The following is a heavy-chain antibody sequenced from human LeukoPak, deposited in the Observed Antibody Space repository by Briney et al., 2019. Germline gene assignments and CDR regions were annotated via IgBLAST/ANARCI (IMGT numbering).Heavy chain of an antibody. V-gene: IGHV3-23*01. CDR2: ISGGGDII. CDR3: AKDDRREGDYGAVYN. CDR1: GFTFSNYA. J-gene: IGHJ4*02. Sequence: GGSLRLSCAASGFTFSNYAMTWVRQAPGKGLEWVSAISGGGDIIRYADSVKGRFTISRDNSKNTLYLQMSSLRAEDTAVYYCAKDDRREGDYGAVYNWGQGTLVTVPS. D-gene: IGHD4-17*01.